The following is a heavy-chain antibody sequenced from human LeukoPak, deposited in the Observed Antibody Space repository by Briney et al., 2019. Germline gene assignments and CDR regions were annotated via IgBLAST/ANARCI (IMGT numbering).Heavy chain of an antibody. CDR2: ISYNGGTK. Sequence: PGGSLRLSCAASGFSFSSYAMHWVRQAPGKGLDWVAIISYNGGTKYYADSVKGRVTISRDHSKNTLNLQMNSLRAEDTAVYYCASTPTDYWGQATLVTVSS. CDR3: ASTPTDY. J-gene: IGHJ4*02. V-gene: IGHV3-30-3*01. CDR1: GFSFSSYA.